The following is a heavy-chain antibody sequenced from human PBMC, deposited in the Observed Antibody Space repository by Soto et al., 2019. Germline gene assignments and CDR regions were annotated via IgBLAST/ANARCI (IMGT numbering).Heavy chain of an antibody. Sequence: SETLSLTCTVSGFSISSYYWSWIRQPPGKGLEWIGYIYYSGSTNYNPSLKSRVTISVDTSKNQFSLKLSSVTAADTAVYYCARHPDFWSGHNWFDPWGQGTLVTVSS. D-gene: IGHD3-3*01. CDR3: ARHPDFWSGHNWFDP. CDR2: IYYSGST. V-gene: IGHV4-59*08. J-gene: IGHJ5*02. CDR1: GFSISSYY.